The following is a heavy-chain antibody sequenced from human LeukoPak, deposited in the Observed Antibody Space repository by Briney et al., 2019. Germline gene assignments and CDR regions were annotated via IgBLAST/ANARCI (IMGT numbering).Heavy chain of an antibody. V-gene: IGHV5-51*01. CDR1: GYSFTSYW. D-gene: IGHD6-13*01. J-gene: IGHJ6*02. Sequence: GESLKISCKGSGYSFTSYWIGWVRQMPGKGLEWMGIIYPGDSDTRYSPSFQGQVTISADKSISTAYLQWSSLKASDTAMYYCARHARWQQRVTLAKDYYYYYGMDVWGQGTTVTVSS. CDR3: ARHARWQQRVTLAKDYYYYYGMDV. CDR2: IYPGDSDT.